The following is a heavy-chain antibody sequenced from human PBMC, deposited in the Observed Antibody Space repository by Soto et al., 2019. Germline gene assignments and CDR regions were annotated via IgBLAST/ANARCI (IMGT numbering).Heavy chain of an antibody. CDR2: IYYSGST. D-gene: IGHD6-13*01. J-gene: IGHJ6*02. V-gene: IGHV4-59*01. CDR1: GGSISSYY. Sequence: SETLSLTCSVSGGSISSYYWSWIRQPPGKGLEWIGYIYYSGSTNYNPSLKSRVTISVDTSKNQFSLKLSSVTAADTAVYYCARDHSSSEYYYGMDVWGQGTTVTVS. CDR3: ARDHSSSEYYYGMDV.